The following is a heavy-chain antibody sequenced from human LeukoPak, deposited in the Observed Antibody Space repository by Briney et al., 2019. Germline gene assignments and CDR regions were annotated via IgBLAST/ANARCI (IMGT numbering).Heavy chain of an antibody. Sequence: GEFLKISCAASGFTFSNYMMHLVRQAPRKGLVWVSRVSNNEKTTNYADPENGRIILSRNCAMNILYLQLDRMSAEDTAVFYCAKAAPKTRNAFDIWGQGTVVTVSS. CDR3: AKAAPKTRNAFDI. CDR1: GFTFSNYM. CDR2: VSNNEKTT. V-gene: IGHV3-74*01. J-gene: IGHJ3*02.